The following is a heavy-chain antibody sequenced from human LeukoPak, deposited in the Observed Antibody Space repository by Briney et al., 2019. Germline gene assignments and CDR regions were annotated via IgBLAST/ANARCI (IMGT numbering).Heavy chain of an antibody. CDR1: GYTFTDYS. V-gene: IGHV1-2*02. J-gene: IGHJ3*02. CDR2: INPNSGGT. Sequence: VASVKVSCKTSGYTFTDYSIHWVRQAPGQGLEWMGWINPNSGGTNYAQKFRGRVTMTRDTSISTAYMELSRLRSDDTAMYYCAKWRAADAFDIWGQGTMVTVSS. D-gene: IGHD2-8*01. CDR3: AKWRAADAFDI.